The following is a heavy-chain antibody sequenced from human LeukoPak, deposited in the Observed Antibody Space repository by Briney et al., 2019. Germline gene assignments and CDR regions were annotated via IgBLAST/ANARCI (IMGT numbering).Heavy chain of an antibody. J-gene: IGHJ6*02. V-gene: IGHV5-10-1*01. CDR2: IDPSDSYT. CDR3: ARRGYTYYGMDV. D-gene: IGHD5-18*01. CDR1: GYRFTSNW. Sequence: GESLKISCKGSGYRFTSNWISWVRQMPGKGLEWMGRIDPSDSYTDYSPSFQGHVTISADKSISTAYLQWSSLKASDTAIYYCARRGYTYYGMDVWGQGTTVTVSS.